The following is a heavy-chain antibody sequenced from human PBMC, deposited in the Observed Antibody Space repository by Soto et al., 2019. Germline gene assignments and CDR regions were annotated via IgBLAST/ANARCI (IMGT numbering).Heavy chain of an antibody. CDR2: IYYSGST. CDR3: ARDRASEVWYDRYFDL. CDR1: GGSISSYY. V-gene: IGHV4-59*01. J-gene: IGHJ2*01. Sequence: QVQLQESGPGLVKPSETLSLTCTVSGGSISSYYWSWIRQPPGKGLEWIGYIYYSGSTNYNPSLKSRVTISVDTSKNQFSLKLSSVTAADTAVYYCARDRASEVWYDRYFDLWGRGTLVTVSS. D-gene: IGHD1-1*01.